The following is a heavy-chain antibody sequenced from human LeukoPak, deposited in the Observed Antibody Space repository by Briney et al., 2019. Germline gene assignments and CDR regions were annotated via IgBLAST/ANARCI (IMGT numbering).Heavy chain of an antibody. D-gene: IGHD3-10*01. CDR2: IWYDGSNK. V-gene: IGHV3-33*06. CDR1: GFTFSSYG. Sequence: PGRSLRLSCAASGFTFSSYGMHWVRQAPGKGLEWVAVIWYDGSNKYYADSVKGRFTISRDNSKNTLYLQMNSLRAEDTAVYYCAKGFYVSGSSNFDYWGQGTLVIVSS. CDR3: AKGFYVSGSSNFDY. J-gene: IGHJ4*02.